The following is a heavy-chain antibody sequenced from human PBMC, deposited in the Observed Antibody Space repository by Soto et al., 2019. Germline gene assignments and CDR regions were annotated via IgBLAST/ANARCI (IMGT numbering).Heavy chain of an antibody. Sequence: PSETLSLTCTVSGGSISSGGYYWSWLRQPPGKGLEWIGFVSYSGSANYNPSLKSRVTISVDTSKNQFSLKLSSVTAADTAVYFCARDPKRGWYFDYWGQGTLVTVSS. J-gene: IGHJ4*02. CDR3: ARDPKRGWYFDY. CDR1: GGSISSGGYY. V-gene: IGHV4-61*08. CDR2: VSYSGSA. D-gene: IGHD6-19*01.